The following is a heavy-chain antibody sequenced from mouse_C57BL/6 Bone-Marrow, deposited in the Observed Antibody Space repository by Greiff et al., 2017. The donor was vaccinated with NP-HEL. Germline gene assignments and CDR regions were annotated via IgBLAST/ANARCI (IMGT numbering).Heavy chain of an antibody. J-gene: IGHJ1*03. CDR3: AGWDYYGSSYDWYFDV. CDR1: GFTFSDYG. Sequence: EVKVVESGGGLVKPGGSLKLSCAASGFTFSDYGMHWVRQAPEKGLEWVAYISSGSSTIYYADTVKGRFTISRDNAKNTLFLQMTSLRSEDTAMYYCAGWDYYGSSYDWYFDVWGTGTTVTVSS. D-gene: IGHD1-1*01. V-gene: IGHV5-17*01. CDR2: ISSGSSTI.